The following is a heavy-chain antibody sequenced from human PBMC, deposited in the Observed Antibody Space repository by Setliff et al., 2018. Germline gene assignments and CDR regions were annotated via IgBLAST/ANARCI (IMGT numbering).Heavy chain of an antibody. CDR2: IIPGLGIL. CDR3: ASRTHPHVITGITQGGGWWYYYYMDV. V-gene: IGHV1-69*10. J-gene: IGHJ6*03. CDR1: GGTFNTYG. D-gene: IGHD1-7*01. Sequence: ASVKVSCKASGGTFNTYGITWVRQAPAQGLEWMGGIIPGLGILDYAQKFQDRVTVTADRSTSTAYMELSSLRSEDTAVYYCASRTHPHVITGITQGGGWWYYYYMDVWGKGTTVTVSS.